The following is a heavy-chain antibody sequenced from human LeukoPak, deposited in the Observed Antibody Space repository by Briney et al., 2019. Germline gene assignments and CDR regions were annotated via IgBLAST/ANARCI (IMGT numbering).Heavy chain of an antibody. J-gene: IGHJ3*02. Sequence: GGSLRLSCAASGFTFSSYAMNWVRQAPGKGLEWVSTIRGSGGSTYYADSVKGRFTISRDNSKNTLSLQMNRLRAEDTAVYYCAKDQWWFGELHAFDIWGQGTMVTVSS. V-gene: IGHV3-23*01. CDR2: IRGSGGST. D-gene: IGHD3-10*01. CDR1: GFTFSSYA. CDR3: AKDQWWFGELHAFDI.